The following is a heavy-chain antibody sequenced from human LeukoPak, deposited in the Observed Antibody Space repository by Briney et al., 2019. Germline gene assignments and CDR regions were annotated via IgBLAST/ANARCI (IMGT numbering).Heavy chain of an antibody. CDR3: ARDLDFAYYYFYMDV. CDR2: INSDGSYT. CDR1: GFTFSSYW. J-gene: IGHJ6*03. D-gene: IGHD3-10*01. Sequence: GGSLRLSCTASGFTFSSYWMHWVRQAPGKGLVWVSRINSDGSYTSYAGSVKGRFTISRDNTKNTLYLQMNSLRAEDTAVYYCARDLDFAYYYFYMDVWGKGTTVTVSS. V-gene: IGHV3-74*01.